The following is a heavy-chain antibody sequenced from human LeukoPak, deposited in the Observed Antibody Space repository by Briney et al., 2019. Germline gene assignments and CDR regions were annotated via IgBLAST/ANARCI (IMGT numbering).Heavy chain of an antibody. D-gene: IGHD4-23*01. CDR3: ARDYTVVTPSGAFDI. CDR1: GFTVSSNY. Sequence: AGGSPRLSCAASGFTVSSNYMSWVRQAPGKGLEWVSVIYSGGSTYYADSVKGRFTISRDNSKNTLYLQMNSLRAEDTAVYYCARDYTVVTPSGAFDIWGQGTMVTVSS. V-gene: IGHV3-53*01. J-gene: IGHJ3*02. CDR2: IYSGGST.